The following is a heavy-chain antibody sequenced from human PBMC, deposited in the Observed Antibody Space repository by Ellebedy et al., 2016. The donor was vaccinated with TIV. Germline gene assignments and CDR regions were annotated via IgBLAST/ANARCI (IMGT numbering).Heavy chain of an antibody. J-gene: IGHJ4*02. Sequence: SQTLSLTCXISGDSVSSNSAAWNWIRQSPSRGLVWLGRTYYRSKWYNDYAVPVKSRITINPDTSKNQFSLQLNSVTPEDTAVYYCARLVTMIVVVITYPIVYFDYWGQGTLVTVSS. V-gene: IGHV6-1*01. CDR2: TYYRSKWYN. D-gene: IGHD3-22*01. CDR3: ARLVTMIVVVITYPIVYFDY. CDR1: GDSVSSNSAA.